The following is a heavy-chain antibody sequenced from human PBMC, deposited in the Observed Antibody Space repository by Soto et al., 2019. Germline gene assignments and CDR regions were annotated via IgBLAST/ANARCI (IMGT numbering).Heavy chain of an antibody. CDR1: AYTFTNYG. D-gene: IGHD3-10*01. J-gene: IGHJ3*02. CDR3: AREGGELTHDAFDI. CDR2: INTYNGNT. V-gene: IGHV1-18*01. Sequence: ASVKVSCKASAYTFTNYGISWVRQAPGQGLEWMGWINTYNGNTNCAQKLQGRVTMTTDTSTNTAYMELRSLRSDDTAVYYCAREGGELTHDAFDIWGQGTMVTVSS.